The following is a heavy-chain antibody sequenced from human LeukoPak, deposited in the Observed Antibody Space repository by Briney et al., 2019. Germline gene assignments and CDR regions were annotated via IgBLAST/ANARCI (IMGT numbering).Heavy chain of an antibody. CDR3: VRPLGYDTSGYSY. V-gene: IGHV5-51*01. CDR2: IYPGDSDT. J-gene: IGHJ4*02. CDR1: GYSFSSYW. D-gene: IGHD3-22*01. Sequence: GESLKISCKGSGYSFSSYWIGWVRQMPGKGLDGMGVIYPGDSDTRYSPSFQGQVSISADTSISTAYLQWSSLKASDTAMYYCVRPLGYDTSGYSYWGQGTLVTVSS.